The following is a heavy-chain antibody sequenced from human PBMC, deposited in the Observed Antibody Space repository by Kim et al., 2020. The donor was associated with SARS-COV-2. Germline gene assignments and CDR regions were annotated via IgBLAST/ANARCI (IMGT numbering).Heavy chain of an antibody. CDR2: K. D-gene: IGHD3-10*01. Sequence: KHYSNSVEGRVTISRDKSKNTLYLQMNSLRAEDTAVYYCARWGTFGVDYWGQGTLVTVSS. J-gene: IGHJ4*02. V-gene: IGHV3-30*01. CDR3: ARWGTFGVDY.